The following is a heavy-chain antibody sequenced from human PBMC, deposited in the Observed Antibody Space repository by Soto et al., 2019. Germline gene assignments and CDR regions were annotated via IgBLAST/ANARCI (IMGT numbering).Heavy chain of an antibody. Sequence: LSLTCAISGDSVSTNSAAWNWIRQSPSRGLEWLGRTYYRSKWYNEYALSVKGRITINPDTSKNQFSLHLNSVTPEDTAVYYCARSKGDLDYWGQGTLVTVSS. J-gene: IGHJ4*02. CDR3: ARSKGDLDY. CDR1: GDSVSTNSAA. V-gene: IGHV6-1*01. D-gene: IGHD3-10*01. CDR2: TYYRSKWYN.